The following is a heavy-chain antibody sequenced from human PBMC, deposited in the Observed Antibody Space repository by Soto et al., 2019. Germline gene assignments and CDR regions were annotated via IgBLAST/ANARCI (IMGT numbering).Heavy chain of an antibody. Sequence: GGSLRLSCVASGFTFDDYAIHWVRQTPGKGLEWVSGRTWNGEVLAYADSVKGRFTISRDNAKNSLYLEMNSLRPEDTALYYCVKDSESSGYLTHLDYWGQGTLVTVSS. CDR2: RTWNGEVL. CDR3: VKDSESSGYLTHLDY. J-gene: IGHJ4*02. CDR1: GFTFDDYA. D-gene: IGHD3-22*01. V-gene: IGHV3-9*01.